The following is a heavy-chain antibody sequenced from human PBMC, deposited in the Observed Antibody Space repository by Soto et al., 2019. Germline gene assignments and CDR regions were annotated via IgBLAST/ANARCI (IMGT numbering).Heavy chain of an antibody. CDR3: AREGGAGSYFRYYYGMDV. Sequence: ETLSLTCTVSGGSISSYYWSWIRQPPGKGLEWVSVIYSGGSTYYADSVKGRFTISRDNSKNTLYLQMNSLRAEDTAVYYCAREGGAGSYFRYYYGMDVWGQGTTVTVSS. CDR1: GGSISSYY. V-gene: IGHV3-66*01. CDR2: IYSGGST. J-gene: IGHJ6*02. D-gene: IGHD3-10*01.